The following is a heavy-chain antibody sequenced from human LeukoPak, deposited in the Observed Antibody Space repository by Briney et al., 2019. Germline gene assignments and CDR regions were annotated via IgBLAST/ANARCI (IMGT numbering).Heavy chain of an antibody. CDR2: ISSSGSNK. CDR1: GFTFSSYE. V-gene: IGHV3-48*03. Sequence: GGSLRLFCAASGFTFSSYEMNWVRQAPGKGLEWISYISSSGSNKYYADSVKGRFTISRDNAKNSLYLQMDSLRAEDTAVYYCARENYYGSGSYPFDYWGQGTLVIVSS. J-gene: IGHJ4*02. CDR3: ARENYYGSGSYPFDY. D-gene: IGHD3-10*01.